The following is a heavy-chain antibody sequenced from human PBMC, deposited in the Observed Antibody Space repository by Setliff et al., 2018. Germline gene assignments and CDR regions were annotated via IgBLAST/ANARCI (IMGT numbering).Heavy chain of an antibody. Sequence: PSETLSLTCTVSGGSISTYYWSWIRQTPVKGLEWIGYVYYSGTTNYNPLFKSRVTISVDTSKNQFSLRLTSVTAADTAVYYCARGAFYFDYWGRGTLVTVSS. J-gene: IGHJ4*02. CDR1: GGSISTYY. CDR3: ARGAFYFDY. V-gene: IGHV4-59*12. CDR2: VYYSGTT.